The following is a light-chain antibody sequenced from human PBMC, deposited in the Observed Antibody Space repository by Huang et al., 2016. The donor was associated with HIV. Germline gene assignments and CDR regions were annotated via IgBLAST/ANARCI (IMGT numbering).Light chain of an antibody. V-gene: IGKV1-NL1*01. Sequence: DTQMTQSPSSLSASVGDRVTITCRASQGISKSLAWYQQKAGKAPKLLLYAASRLESGVPSRFSGSGSGTDYTLTISSLQPEDFATYYCQQYYSTPLTFGGGTRVEIK. CDR2: AAS. J-gene: IGKJ4*01. CDR1: QGISKS. CDR3: QQYYSTPLT.